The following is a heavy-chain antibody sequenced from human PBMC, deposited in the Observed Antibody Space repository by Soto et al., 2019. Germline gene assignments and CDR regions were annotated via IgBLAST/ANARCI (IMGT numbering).Heavy chain of an antibody. CDR3: ARVKDDYGDHYVNAPNWFDP. D-gene: IGHD4-17*01. J-gene: IGHJ5*02. V-gene: IGHV2-5*02. CDR1: GFSLSTSGVG. Sequence: QITLKESGPTLVKPTQTLTLTCTFSGFSLSTSGVGVGWIRQPPGKALEWLALIYWDDDKRYSPSLKSRLTNTKETSKNQVVLKMNNMDPVDTATNYCARVKDDYGDHYVNAPNWFDPWGQGTLVTVSS. CDR2: IYWDDDK.